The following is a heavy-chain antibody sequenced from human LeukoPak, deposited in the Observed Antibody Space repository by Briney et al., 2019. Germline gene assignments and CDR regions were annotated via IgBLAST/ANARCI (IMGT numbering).Heavy chain of an antibody. CDR2: INHSGST. Sequence: SETLSLTCTVSGGSISSSSYYWSWIRQPPGKGLEWIGEINHSGSTNYNPSLKSRVTISVDTSKNQFSLKLSSVTAADTAVYYCVSYDREFDLWGRGTLVTVSS. CDR3: VSYDREFDL. V-gene: IGHV4-39*07. D-gene: IGHD3-22*01. J-gene: IGHJ2*01. CDR1: GGSISSSSYY.